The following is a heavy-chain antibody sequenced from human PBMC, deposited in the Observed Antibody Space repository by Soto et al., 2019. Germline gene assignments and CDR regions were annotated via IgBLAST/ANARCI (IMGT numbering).Heavy chain of an antibody. Sequence: RLEWMGWINAGNGNTKYSQKFQGRVTITRDTSASTAYMELSSLRSEDTAVYYCASSQVDSRGWYSRVLYYFDYWGQGTLVSVSS. CDR3: ASSQVDSRGWYSRVLYYFDY. D-gene: IGHD6-19*01. CDR2: INAGNGNT. J-gene: IGHJ4*02. V-gene: IGHV1-3*01.